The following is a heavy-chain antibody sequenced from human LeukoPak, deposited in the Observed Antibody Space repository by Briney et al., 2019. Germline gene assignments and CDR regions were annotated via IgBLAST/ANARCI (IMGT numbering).Heavy chain of an antibody. CDR3: TRGISGSRYFDY. CDR1: GFTLNSYW. J-gene: IGHJ4*03. V-gene: IGHV3-74*01. CDR2: VDFDGRNT. Sequence: GGSLRLSCAASGFTLNSYWMHWVRQAPGKGLVWVSRVDFDGRNTNYADSVKGRFTISRDNAKNTLYLQMNSLTGEDTALYYCTRGISGSRYFDYWGQGTLVTVSS. D-gene: IGHD1-14*01.